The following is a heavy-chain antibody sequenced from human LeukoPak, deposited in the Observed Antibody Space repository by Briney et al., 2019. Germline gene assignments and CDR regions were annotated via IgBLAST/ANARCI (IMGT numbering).Heavy chain of an antibody. V-gene: IGHV3-30*18. CDR3: AKDVGSRSNIKNWFDP. D-gene: IGHD6-13*01. Sequence: PGGSLRLSGAASGFTFNSCAMHWVRQAPGKRLEWVADVSSDESIKFYGDSVKGRFTISRDNSKNTLYLQMNSLRAEDTALYYCAKDVGSRSNIKNWFDPWGQGTLVTVSS. CDR2: VSSDESIK. CDR1: GFTFNSCA. J-gene: IGHJ5*02.